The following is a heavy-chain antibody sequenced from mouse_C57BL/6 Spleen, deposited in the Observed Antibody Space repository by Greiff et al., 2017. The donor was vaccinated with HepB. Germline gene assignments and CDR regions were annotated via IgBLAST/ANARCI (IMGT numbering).Heavy chain of an antibody. J-gene: IGHJ4*01. CDR2: IWSGGST. D-gene: IGHD2-4*01. V-gene: IGHV2-2*01. Sequence: QVQLRQSGPGLVQPSQSLSITCTVSGFSLTSYGVHWVRQSPGKGLEWLGVIWSGGSTDYNAAFISRLSISKDNSKSQVFFKMNSLQADDTAIYYCARSTMITTKGYYAMDYWGQGTSVTVSS. CDR3: ARSTMITTKGYYAMDY. CDR1: GFSLTSYG.